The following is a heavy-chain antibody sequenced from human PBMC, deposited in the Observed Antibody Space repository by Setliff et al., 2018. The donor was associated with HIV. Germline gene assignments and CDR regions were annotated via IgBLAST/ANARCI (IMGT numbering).Heavy chain of an antibody. V-gene: IGHV4-34*01. Sequence: SQTLSLTCAGFGGSFSGYYWTWIRQPPGKGLEWIGEINHSGSTDYNPSLKSRVTISVDTSKRQFSLKLSSVTAADTAVYYCARGLDYYGSGSYLPLGYWGQGTLVTVSS. CDR1: GGSFSGYY. J-gene: IGHJ4*02. D-gene: IGHD3-10*01. CDR2: INHSGST. CDR3: ARGLDYYGSGSYLPLGY.